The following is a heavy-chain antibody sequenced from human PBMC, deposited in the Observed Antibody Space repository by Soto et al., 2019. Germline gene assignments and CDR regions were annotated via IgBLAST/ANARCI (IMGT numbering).Heavy chain of an antibody. CDR2: INPSGGST. CDR3: ARELYYYDSSGYYLPPYGMDV. V-gene: IGHV1-46*01. D-gene: IGHD3-22*01. CDR1: GYTFTSYY. J-gene: IGHJ6*02. Sequence: GASVKVSCKASGYTFTSYYMHWVRQAPGQGLEWMGIINPSGGSTSYAQKFQGRVTMTRDTSTSTVYMELSSLRSEDTAVYYCARELYYYDSSGYYLPPYGMDVWGQGTTVTVSS.